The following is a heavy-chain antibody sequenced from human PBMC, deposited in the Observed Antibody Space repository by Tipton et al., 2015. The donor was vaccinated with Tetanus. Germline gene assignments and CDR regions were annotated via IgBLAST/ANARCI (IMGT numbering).Heavy chain of an antibody. CDR1: GGSVSGGDYH. V-gene: IGHV4-61*08. CDR2: VYHSGST. J-gene: IGHJ4*02. D-gene: IGHD5-12*01. Sequence: TLSLTCTVSGGSVSGGDYHWTWIRQPPGKELEWVGYVYHSGSTNYHPSLKSRLTISVDTSKNQFSLNLRSVITADTAVYYCARANNDYPKKGPFDYWGQGILVTVSS. CDR3: ARANNDYPKKGPFDY.